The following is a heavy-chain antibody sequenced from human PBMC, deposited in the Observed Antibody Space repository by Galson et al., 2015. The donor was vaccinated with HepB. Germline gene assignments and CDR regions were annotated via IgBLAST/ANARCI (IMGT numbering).Heavy chain of an antibody. J-gene: IGHJ2*01. Sequence: TLSLTCAVSGGSISSGGYSWSWIRQPPGKGLEWIGYIYHSGSTYYNPSLKSRVTISVDRSKNQFSLKLSSVTAADTAVYYCARDLGGNWFDLWGRGTLVTVSS. D-gene: IGHD3-16*01. V-gene: IGHV4-30-2*01. CDR1: GGSISSGGYS. CDR3: ARDLGGNWFDL. CDR2: IYHSGST.